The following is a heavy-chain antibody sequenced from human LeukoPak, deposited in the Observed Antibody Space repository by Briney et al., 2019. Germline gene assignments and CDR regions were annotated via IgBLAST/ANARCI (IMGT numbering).Heavy chain of an antibody. J-gene: IGHJ4*02. D-gene: IGHD1/OR15-1a*01. CDR3: STVEHF. CDR1: GLTLSGYW. CDR2: IDSDGSGT. V-gene: IGHV3-74*01. Sequence: GRSLRLSCSASGLTLSGYWMHWVRQIPGKGLVWVSRIDSDGSGTSYADSVKGRFTISRDDVKNMLYLQMNSLRVEDTGLYYCSTVEHFWGQGTLVTVSS.